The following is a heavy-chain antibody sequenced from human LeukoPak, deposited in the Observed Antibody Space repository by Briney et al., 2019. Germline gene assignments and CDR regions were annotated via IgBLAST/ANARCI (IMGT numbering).Heavy chain of an antibody. CDR3: ARRYYYGSGSYFPQWWFDP. CDR1: GFTFSSYE. V-gene: IGHV4-34*01. D-gene: IGHD3-10*01. J-gene: IGHJ5*02. Sequence: GSLRLSCAASGFTFSSYEMNWVRQPPGKGLEWIGEINHSGSTNYNPSLKSRVTISVDTSKNQFSLKLSSVTAADTAVYYCARRYYYGSGSYFPQWWFDPWGQGTLVTVSS. CDR2: INHSGST.